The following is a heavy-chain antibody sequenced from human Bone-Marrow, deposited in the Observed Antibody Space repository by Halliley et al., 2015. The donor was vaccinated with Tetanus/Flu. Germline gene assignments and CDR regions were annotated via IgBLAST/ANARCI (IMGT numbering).Heavy chain of an antibody. Sequence: SSISATSCFTSSADSVKGRFTISRDNAKNSLYLQMSSLRAEDTAVYYCAREKYYYGSGTNDYWGQGILVTVSS. D-gene: IGHD3-10*01. J-gene: IGHJ4*02. CDR3: AREKYYYGSGTNDY. CDR2: ISATSCFT. V-gene: IGHV3-11*06.